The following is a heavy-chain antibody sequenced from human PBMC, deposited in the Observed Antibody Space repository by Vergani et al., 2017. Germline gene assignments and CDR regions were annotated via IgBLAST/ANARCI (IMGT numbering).Heavy chain of an antibody. Sequence: QLQLQESGPGLVKPPATLSLTCSVSGASTRSSNYYWGWIRQPPGKGLGWIAGIYYSGSTYYNPSLKSRVTISVDTSKNQFSLKLSSVTAADTAVYFCARHSTVEWLVKLGWIDPWGQGILVTVSS. CDR3: ARHSTVEWLVKLGWIDP. V-gene: IGHV4-39*01. CDR2: IYYSGST. J-gene: IGHJ5*02. D-gene: IGHD6-19*01. CDR1: GASTRSSNYY.